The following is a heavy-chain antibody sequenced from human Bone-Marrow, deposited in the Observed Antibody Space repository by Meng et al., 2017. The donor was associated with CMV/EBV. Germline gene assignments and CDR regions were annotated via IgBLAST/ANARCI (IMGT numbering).Heavy chain of an antibody. CDR2: IKQDGSEK. CDR3: GGYSGSYGHWFDP. V-gene: IGHV3-7*01. Sequence: GESLKISCAASGFTFSSYGMHWVRQAPGKGLEWVANIKQDGSEKYYVDSVKGRFTISRDNAKNSLYLQMNSLRAEDTAVYYCGGYSGSYGHWFDPWGQGTLVTVSS. D-gene: IGHD1-26*01. J-gene: IGHJ5*02. CDR1: GFTFSSYG.